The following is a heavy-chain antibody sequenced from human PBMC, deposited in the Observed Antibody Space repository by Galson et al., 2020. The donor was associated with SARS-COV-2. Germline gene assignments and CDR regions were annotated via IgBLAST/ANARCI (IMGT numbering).Heavy chain of an antibody. CDR2: IYHSGST. D-gene: IGHD3-22*01. V-gene: IGHV4-38-2*02. CDR1: GYSISSGYY. J-gene: IGHJ4*02. CDR3: ARDWSYYYDSSGYQVDY. Sequence: SETLSLTCTVSGYSISSGYYWGWIRQPPGKGLKWIGSIYHSGSTYYNPSLKSRVTISVDTSKNQFSLKLSSVTAADTAVYYCARDWSYYYDSSGYQVDYWGQGTLVTVSS.